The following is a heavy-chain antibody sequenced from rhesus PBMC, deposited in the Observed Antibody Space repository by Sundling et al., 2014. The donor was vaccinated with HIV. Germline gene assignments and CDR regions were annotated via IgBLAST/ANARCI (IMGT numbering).Heavy chain of an antibody. D-gene: IGHD1-38*01. Sequence: DVQLVESGGGLVKPGGSLRLSCVASGFTFSSCVMHWVRQAPGKGLDWVSVISESGGTVYYADSVKGRFTISRDNAKDSLFLQMNSLRAEDTAVYYCTRGSTWNDRGYFDFWGQGVLVTVSS. J-gene: IGHJ4*01. CDR3: TRGSTWNDRGYFDF. CDR1: GFTFSSCV. V-gene: IGHV3-100*01. CDR2: ISESGGTV.